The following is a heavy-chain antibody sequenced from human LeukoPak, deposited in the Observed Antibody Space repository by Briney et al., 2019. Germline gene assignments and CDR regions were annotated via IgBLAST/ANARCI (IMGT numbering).Heavy chain of an antibody. Sequence: GGSLRLSCAVSGFTFSNYWLTWVRQAPGKGLEWEANIKQDGSEKYYMDSVKGRFTISRDNAKNSRFLQPNSPRPEDTSVSYCARDPAHYNMDVWGQATTVTVPS. CDR1: GFTFSNYW. J-gene: IGHJ6*02. V-gene: IGHV3-7*03. CDR2: IKQDGSEK. CDR3: ARDPAHYNMDV.